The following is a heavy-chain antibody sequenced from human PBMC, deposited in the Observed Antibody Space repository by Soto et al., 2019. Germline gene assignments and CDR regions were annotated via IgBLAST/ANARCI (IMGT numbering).Heavy chain of an antibody. V-gene: IGHV3-74*03. Sequence: GGSLRLSCTASGFTFSGYSMHWVRQAPGKGLVWVSHINSDGTSTTYADSVKGRFTISRDNAKNTLYLQMNSLRAEDSGVYYCAGPNSNSVYWYYYGLDVWGQGTTVTVSS. D-gene: IGHD4-4*01. J-gene: IGHJ6*02. CDR1: GFTFSGYS. CDR3: AGPNSNSVYWYYYGLDV. CDR2: INSDGTST.